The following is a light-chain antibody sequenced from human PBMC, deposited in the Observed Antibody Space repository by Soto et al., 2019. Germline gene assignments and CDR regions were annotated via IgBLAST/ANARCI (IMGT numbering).Light chain of an antibody. Sequence: EIVMTQSPATLSVSPGERATLSCRASQSVSSNLAWYQQKPGQAPRLLIYGVSTRATGIPARFSGSGSGTEFSLTISSPQSEDFAVYYCQQYNNWPPLFTFGPGTKVDIK. CDR2: GVS. J-gene: IGKJ3*01. CDR1: QSVSSN. V-gene: IGKV3-15*01. CDR3: QQYNNWPPLFT.